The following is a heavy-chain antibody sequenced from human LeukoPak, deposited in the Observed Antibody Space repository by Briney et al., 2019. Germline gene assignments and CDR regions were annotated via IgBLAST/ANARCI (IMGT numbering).Heavy chain of an antibody. V-gene: IGHV3-21*01. D-gene: IGHD1-26*01. J-gene: IGHJ6*03. CDR1: GFTFSSYS. Sequence: GGSLRLSCAASGFTFSSYSMNWVRQAPGKGLEWISSITTSSSYTFYADSVKGRFTISRDNARNSLYLQMNSLTAEDTAVYYCARDPYSGAYGHTYYYFMDVWGKGTTVTISS. CDR2: ITTSSSYT. CDR3: ARDPYSGAYGHTYYYFMDV.